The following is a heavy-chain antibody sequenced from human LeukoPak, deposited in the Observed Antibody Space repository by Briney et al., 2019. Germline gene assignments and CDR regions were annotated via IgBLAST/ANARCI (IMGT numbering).Heavy chain of an antibody. CDR1: GFTFSDYA. J-gene: IGHJ4*02. D-gene: IGHD3-22*01. CDR3: AKAVGNYYDSSGYYYENYFDY. Sequence: GGSLRLSCAASGFTFSDYAMHWVRQAPGKGLEWVALISYDGTNKYYADSVKGRFTISRDNSKNTLYLQMNSLRAEDTAVYYCAKAVGNYYDSSGYYYENYFDYWGQGTLVTVSS. CDR2: ISYDGTNK. V-gene: IGHV3-30-3*01.